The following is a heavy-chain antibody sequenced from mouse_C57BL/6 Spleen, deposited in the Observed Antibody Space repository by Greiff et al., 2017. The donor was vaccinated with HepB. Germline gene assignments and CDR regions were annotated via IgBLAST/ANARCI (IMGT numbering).Heavy chain of an antibody. CDR1: GYAFSSYW. Sequence: QVQLQQSGAELVKPGASVKISCKASGYAFSSYWMNWVKQRPGKGLEWIGQIYPGDGDTNYNGKFKGKATLTADKSSSTAYMQLSSLTSEDSAVYFCASGYYGSSLYWYFDVWGTGTTVTVSS. V-gene: IGHV1-80*01. CDR2: IYPGDGDT. J-gene: IGHJ1*03. CDR3: ASGYYGSSLYWYFDV. D-gene: IGHD1-1*01.